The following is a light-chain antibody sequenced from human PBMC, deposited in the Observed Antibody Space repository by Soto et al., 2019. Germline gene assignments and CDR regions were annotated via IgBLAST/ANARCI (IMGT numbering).Light chain of an antibody. CDR1: HDIARW. J-gene: IGKJ1*01. V-gene: IGKV1-5*01. CDR2: AAS. CDR3: QQYNSYSWT. Sequence: DSQMTQSPSSGAAFVAYRFAITCLASHDIARWLAWYQQQPGKAPRLLIYAASSLQSGVPSRFSGSGSGTEFTLTISSLQPDDFATYYCQQYNSYSWTFGQGTKVDIK.